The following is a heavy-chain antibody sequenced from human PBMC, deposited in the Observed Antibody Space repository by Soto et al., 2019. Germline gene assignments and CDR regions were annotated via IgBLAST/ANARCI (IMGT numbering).Heavy chain of an antibody. CDR1: GYTFTSYY. V-gene: IGHV1-46*01. D-gene: IGHD5-18*01. CDR2: INPSGGST. Sequence: ASVKVSCKASGYTFTSYYMHWVRQAPGQGLEWMGIINPSGGSTSYAQKFQGRVTMTRDTSTSTVYMELSSLRSEDTAVYYCAGDKRPLVDTAMVRLNWFDPWGQGTLVTVSS. CDR3: AGDKRPLVDTAMVRLNWFDP. J-gene: IGHJ5*02.